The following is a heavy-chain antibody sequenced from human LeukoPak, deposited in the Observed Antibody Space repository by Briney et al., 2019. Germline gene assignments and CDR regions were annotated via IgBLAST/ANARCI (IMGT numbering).Heavy chain of an antibody. V-gene: IGHV1-8*03. Sequence: ASVKVSCKASGYTFTSYDINWVRQATGQGLEWMGWMNPNSGSTGYAQKFQGRVTITRNTSVSTAYMELSSLRSEDTAVYYCARVGADASTETTNYFDFWGQGTLVTVSS. CDR2: MNPNSGST. CDR1: GYTFTSYD. J-gene: IGHJ4*02. D-gene: IGHD4-17*01. CDR3: ARVGADASTETTNYFDF.